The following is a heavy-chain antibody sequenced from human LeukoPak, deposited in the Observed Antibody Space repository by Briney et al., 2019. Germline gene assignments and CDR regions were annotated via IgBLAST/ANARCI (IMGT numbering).Heavy chain of an antibody. CDR3: ARDPTPILSCSSTSCYYDAFDI. CDR1: GFTFSSYA. V-gene: IGHV3-30-3*01. CDR2: ISYDGSNK. Sequence: QSGGSLRLSCAASGFTFSSYAMHWVRQAPGKGLEWVAVISYDGSNKYYADSVKGRFTISRDNSKNTLYLQMNSLRAEDTAVYYCARDPTPILSCSSTSCYYDAFDIWGQGTMVTVSS. J-gene: IGHJ3*02. D-gene: IGHD2-2*01.